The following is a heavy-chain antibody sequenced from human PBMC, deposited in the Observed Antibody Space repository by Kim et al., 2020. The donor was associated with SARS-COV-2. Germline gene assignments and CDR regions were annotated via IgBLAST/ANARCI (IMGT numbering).Heavy chain of an antibody. CDR1: GIPFSNAW. D-gene: IGHD2-2*01. CDR2: IKSKTDGGKA. Sequence: GGSLRLSCAVSGIPFSNAWFNWVRQSPGKGLEWVGRIKSKTDGGKADLAAPVKGRFAISRDDSKNTLSLLMNNAETDDSAVYYCTTGSMRWGQGTLVTVS. V-gene: IGHV3-15*01. CDR3: TTGSMR. J-gene: IGHJ4*02.